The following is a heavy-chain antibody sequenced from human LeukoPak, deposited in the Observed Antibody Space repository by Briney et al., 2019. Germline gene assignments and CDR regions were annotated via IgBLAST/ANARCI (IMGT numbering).Heavy chain of an antibody. CDR3: ASGLGADEYYDFWSGRSSAWFDP. V-gene: IGHV1-8*03. CDR1: GYTFTSYD. J-gene: IGHJ5*02. CDR2: MNPNSGNT. D-gene: IGHD3-3*01. Sequence: GASVKVSCKASGYTFTSYDINWVRQATGQGLEWMGWMNPNSGNTGYAQKFQGRVTITRNTSISTVYMELSSLRSEDTAVYYCASGLGADEYYDFWSGRSSAWFDPWGQGTLVTVSS.